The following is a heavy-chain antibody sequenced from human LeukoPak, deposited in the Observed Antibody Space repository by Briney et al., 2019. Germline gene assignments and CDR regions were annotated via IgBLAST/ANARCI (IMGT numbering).Heavy chain of an antibody. CDR3: ARAGYSSGWSSPFRWFDP. CDR2: IYYSGST. CDR1: GGSISSSSYY. D-gene: IGHD6-19*01. V-gene: IGHV4-39*07. Sequence: SETLSLTCTVSGGSISSSSYYWGWIRQPPGKGLEWIGSIYYSGSTYYNPSLKSRVTISVDTSKNQFSLKLSSVTAADTAVYYCARAGYSSGWSSPFRWFDPWGQGTLVTVSS. J-gene: IGHJ5*02.